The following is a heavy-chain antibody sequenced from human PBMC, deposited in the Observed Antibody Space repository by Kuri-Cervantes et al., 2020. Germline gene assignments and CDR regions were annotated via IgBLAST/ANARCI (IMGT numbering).Heavy chain of an antibody. D-gene: IGHD2-15*01. CDR2: IYTSGST. Sequence: SETLSLTCTVSGGSISSYYWSWIRQPAGKGLEWIGRIYTSGSTNYNPSLKSRVTISVDKSKNQFSLKLSSVTAADTAVYYCARGRLILGYCSGGSCKLASQNYYMDVWGKGTTVTVSS. CDR1: GGSISSYY. V-gene: IGHV4-4*07. CDR3: ARGRLILGYCSGGSCKLASQNYYMDV. J-gene: IGHJ6*03.